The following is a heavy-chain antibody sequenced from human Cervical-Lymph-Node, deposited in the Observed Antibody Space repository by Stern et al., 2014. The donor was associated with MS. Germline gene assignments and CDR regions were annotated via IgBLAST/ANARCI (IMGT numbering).Heavy chain of an antibody. D-gene: IGHD2-21*01. Sequence: QVQLVQSGAEGKKPGSSVKLSCKASGGTFSSLAINWVRQAPGQGLEWMGVFLPILAIPNCAQQFQGRVTVTADDSTTTAYMELSGLRSEDTAMYYCASPSTVIVGSMDVWGQGTTVTVSS. J-gene: IGHJ6*02. CDR2: FLPILAIP. CDR3: ASPSTVIVGSMDV. CDR1: GGTFSSLA. V-gene: IGHV1-69*01.